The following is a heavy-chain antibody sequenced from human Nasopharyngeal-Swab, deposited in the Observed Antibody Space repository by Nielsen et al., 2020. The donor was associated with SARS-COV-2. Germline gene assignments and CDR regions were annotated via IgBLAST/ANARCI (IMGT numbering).Heavy chain of an antibody. CDR3: ARELGARNLYFDS. Sequence: RQAPGKDMEWIGSVYHFGNTYDNPALKSRVTLSVDTSKNHFSLELAYVTAADTAVYYCARELGARNLYFDSWDQATLVTVSS. J-gene: IGHJ4*02. D-gene: IGHD3-10*01. CDR2: VYHFGNT. V-gene: IGHV4-30-2*01.